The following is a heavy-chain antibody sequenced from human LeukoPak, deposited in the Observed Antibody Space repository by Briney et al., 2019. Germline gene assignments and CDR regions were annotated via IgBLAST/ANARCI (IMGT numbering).Heavy chain of an antibody. CDR1: GFTFSDYY. D-gene: IGHD5-18*01. J-gene: IGHJ6*03. V-gene: IGHV3-11*04. CDR3: ARDVANTAMVTGYYYYYYMDV. Sequence: GGSLRLSCAASGFTFSDYYMSWIRQAPGKGLEWVSYISSSGTNIYYADSVKGRFTISRDNAKNSLYLQMNSLRAEDTAVYYCARDVANTAMVTGYYYYYYMDVWGKGTTVTVSS. CDR2: ISSSGTNI.